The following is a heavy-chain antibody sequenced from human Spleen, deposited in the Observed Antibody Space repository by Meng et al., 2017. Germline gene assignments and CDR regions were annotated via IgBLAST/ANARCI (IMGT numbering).Heavy chain of an antibody. CDR1: GGSISSSNW. J-gene: IGHJ4*02. V-gene: IGHV4-4*02. CDR2: VNHSGST. Sequence: SETLSLTCAVSGGSISSSNWWSWVRQPPGKGLEWIGEVNHSGSTNYNPSLKSRVTISVDTSKNQFSLKLNSVTAADTAVYYCAKVGVRGVIIYFDYWGQGTLVTVSS. D-gene: IGHD3-10*01. CDR3: AKVGVRGVIIYFDY.